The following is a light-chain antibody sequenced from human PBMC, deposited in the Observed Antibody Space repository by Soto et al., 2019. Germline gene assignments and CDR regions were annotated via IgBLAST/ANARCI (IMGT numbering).Light chain of an antibody. CDR2: TAS. V-gene: IGKV3-20*01. CDR3: QQYGSPST. J-gene: IGKJ1*01. Sequence: EIGLTQSPGTLSLSPGERATLSWGASQSVSNTYLAWYQQKPGQAPRLLIYTASNRATGIPDRLSGSASGTYFTLTISRLAPEDSAVYYCQQYGSPSTFGQGTQVDIK. CDR1: QSVSNTY.